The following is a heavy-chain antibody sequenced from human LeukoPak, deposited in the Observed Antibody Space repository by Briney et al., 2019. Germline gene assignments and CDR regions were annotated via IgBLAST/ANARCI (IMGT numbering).Heavy chain of an antibody. V-gene: IGHV4-39*07. CDR3: ARATSTAARLQTTFDH. D-gene: IGHD6-6*01. Sequence: SETLSLTCTVSGDSLRSTTYYWGWIRQPPGKGLEWIGTFYHGGSTYYNPSLKSRVTISVDTSKNQFSLNLTSVTAADTAVYYCARATSTAARLQTTFDHWGQGTLVTVSS. CDR2: FYHGGST. CDR1: GDSLRSTTYY. J-gene: IGHJ4*02.